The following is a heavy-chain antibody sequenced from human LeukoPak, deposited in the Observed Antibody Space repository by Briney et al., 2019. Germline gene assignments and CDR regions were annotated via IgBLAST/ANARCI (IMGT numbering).Heavy chain of an antibody. CDR3: ARGGGYSGYDTLHYYYYGMDV. CDR1: GGTFSSYA. J-gene: IGHJ6*02. V-gene: IGHV1-69*13. Sequence: ASVKVSCKASGGTFSSYAISWVRQAPGQGLEWMGGIIPIFGTANYAQKFQGRVTITADESTSTAYMELSSLRSEDTAVYYCARGGGYSGYDTLHYYYYGMDVWGQGTTVTVSS. CDR2: IIPIFGTA. D-gene: IGHD5-12*01.